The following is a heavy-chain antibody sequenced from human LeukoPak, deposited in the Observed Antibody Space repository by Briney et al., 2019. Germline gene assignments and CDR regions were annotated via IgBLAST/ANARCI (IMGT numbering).Heavy chain of an antibody. CDR1: GFTFSSYS. Sequence: PGGSLRLSCAASGFTFSSYSMNWVRQAPGKGLEWVSYISSSSSTIYYADSVKGRFTISRDNAKNSLYLQMNSLRAEDTAVYYCARDQDSSGVDYWGQGTLVTVSS. V-gene: IGHV3-48*01. CDR3: ARDQDSSGVDY. J-gene: IGHJ4*02. D-gene: IGHD6-25*01. CDR2: ISSSSSTI.